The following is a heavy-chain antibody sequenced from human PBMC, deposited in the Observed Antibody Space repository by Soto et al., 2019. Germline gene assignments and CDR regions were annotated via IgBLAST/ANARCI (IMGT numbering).Heavy chain of an antibody. J-gene: IGHJ4*02. D-gene: IGHD2-2*01. Sequence: PSETLSLTCAVSGGSISSGGYSWSWIRQPPGEGLEWIGYIYHSESTYYNPSLKSRVTISIDRSKNQFSLKLSSVTAADTAVYYCASVPDYWGQGILVTVSS. V-gene: IGHV4-30-2*01. CDR3: ASVPDY. CDR1: GGSISSGGYS. CDR2: IYHSEST.